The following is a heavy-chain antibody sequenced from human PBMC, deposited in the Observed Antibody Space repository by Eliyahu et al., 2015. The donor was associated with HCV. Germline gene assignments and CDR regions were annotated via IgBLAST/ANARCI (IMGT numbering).Heavy chain of an antibody. CDR3: ASGGGGIAVAGTGGWFDP. CDR1: GGSIPTYY. D-gene: IGHD6-19*01. J-gene: IGHJ5*02. Sequence: QVQLQESGPGLVKPSETLSLTCTVSGGSIPTYYWSWIRQPPGKGLGWIGDIHYRGSTNYNPSLKSRVTISLDTSKXQFSLNLTSVTAADTAVYYCASGGGGIAVAGTGGWFDPWGQGTLVTVSS. CDR2: IHYRGST. V-gene: IGHV4-59*01.